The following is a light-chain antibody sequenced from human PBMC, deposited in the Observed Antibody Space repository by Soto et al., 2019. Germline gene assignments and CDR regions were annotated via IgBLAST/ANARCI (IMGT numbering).Light chain of an antibody. J-gene: IGKJ4*01. V-gene: IGKV3-11*01. CDR2: DVS. Sequence: ENVLTQSPATLSLSPGEGATLSCRASESVGSDLAWYQQKPDQPPRLLIYDVSGRATGVPARFSGSGSGSDFSLTISSLELEDFAVDYCQQRDCWPLTFGGGTKVEIK. CDR1: ESVGSD. CDR3: QQRDCWPLT.